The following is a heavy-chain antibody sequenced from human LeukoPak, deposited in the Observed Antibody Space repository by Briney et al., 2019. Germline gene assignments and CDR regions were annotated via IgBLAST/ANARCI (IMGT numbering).Heavy chain of an antibody. V-gene: IGHV4-34*01. J-gene: IGHJ5*02. CDR2: INHSGST. Sequence: SETLSLTCAVYGGSFSGYYWSWIRQPPGKGLEWIGEINHSGSTNYNPSLKSRVTISVDTSKNQFSLKLSSVTAADTAVYYCARLHPPITIFGVTKHKDNWFDPWGQGTLVTVSP. CDR3: ARLHPPITIFGVTKHKDNWFDP. CDR1: GGSFSGYY. D-gene: IGHD3-3*01.